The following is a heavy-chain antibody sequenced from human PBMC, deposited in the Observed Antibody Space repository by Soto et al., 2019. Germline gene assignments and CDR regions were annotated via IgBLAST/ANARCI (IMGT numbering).Heavy chain of an antibody. Sequence: GGSLRLSCAASGFTFSSYSMNWVRQAPGKGLEWVSAISGSGGSTYYADSVKGRFTISRDNSKNTLYLQMNCLRAEDTAVYYCAKDAVSRVEYFDYWGQGTLVTVSS. J-gene: IGHJ4*02. CDR2: ISGSGGST. V-gene: IGHV3-23*01. CDR3: AKDAVSRVEYFDY. CDR1: GFTFSSYS.